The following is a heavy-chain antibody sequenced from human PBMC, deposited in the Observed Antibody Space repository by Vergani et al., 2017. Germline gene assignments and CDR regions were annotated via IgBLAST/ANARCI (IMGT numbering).Heavy chain of an antibody. CDR2: ISSSSSYI. J-gene: IGHJ4*02. D-gene: IGHD3-9*01. CDR3: ARDRDDILTGYSDY. V-gene: IGHV3-21*01. Sequence: EVQLLESGGGLVQPGGSLRLSCAASGFTFSSYAMSWVRQAPGKGLEWVSSISSSSSYIYYADSVKGRFTISRDNAKNSLYLQMNSLRAEDTAVYYCARDRDDILTGYSDYWGQGTLVTVSS. CDR1: GFTFSSYA.